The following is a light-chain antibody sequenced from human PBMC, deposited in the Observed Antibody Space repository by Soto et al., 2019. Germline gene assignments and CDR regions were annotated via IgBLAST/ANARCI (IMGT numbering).Light chain of an antibody. V-gene: IGKV3-11*01. J-gene: IGKJ5*01. CDR1: QSVSRY. CDR2: DAS. CDR3: QQRSNWPPIT. Sequence: EIVLTQSPGTRSLSPGERATLSCMASQSVSRYLAWYQQKPGQAPRLLIYDASNRATGIPARFSGSGSGTDFTLTISSLEPEDFAVYYCQQRSNWPPITFGQGTRLEIK.